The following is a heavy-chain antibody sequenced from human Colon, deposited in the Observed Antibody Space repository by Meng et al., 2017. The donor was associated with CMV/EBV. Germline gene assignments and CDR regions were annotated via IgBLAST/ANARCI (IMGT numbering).Heavy chain of an antibody. CDR2: ISSSSSYI. V-gene: IGHV3-21*01. J-gene: IGHJ6*02. CDR3: ARDWSLEYDFWSGYRASNYYYGMDV. D-gene: IGHD3-3*01. Sequence: GESLKISCAASGFTFSRYSMNWVRQAPGKGLEWVSSISSSSSYIYYADSVKGRFTISRDNAKNSLYLQMNSLRAEDTAVYYCARDWSLEYDFWSGYRASNYYYGMDVWGQGTTVTVSS. CDR1: GFTFSRYS.